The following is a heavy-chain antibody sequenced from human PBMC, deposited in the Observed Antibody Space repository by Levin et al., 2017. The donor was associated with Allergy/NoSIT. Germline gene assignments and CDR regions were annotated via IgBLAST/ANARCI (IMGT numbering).Heavy chain of an antibody. CDR2: ISSSSSTI. Sequence: GGSLRLSCAASGFTFSSYSMNWVRQAPGKGLEWVSYISSSSSTIYYADSVKGRFTISRDNAKNSLYLQMNSLRAEDTAVYYCARVPAAAATGYFDYWGQGTLVTVSS. CDR1: GFTFSSYS. CDR3: ARVPAAAATGYFDY. D-gene: IGHD6-13*01. V-gene: IGHV3-48*04. J-gene: IGHJ4*02.